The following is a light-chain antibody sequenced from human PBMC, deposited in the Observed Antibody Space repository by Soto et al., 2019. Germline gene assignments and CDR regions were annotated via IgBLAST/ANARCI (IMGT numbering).Light chain of an antibody. J-gene: IGKJ1*01. CDR2: LGS. CDR1: QSLLHSNGYNY. CDR3: MQALHTPRT. V-gene: IGKV2-28*01. Sequence: DIVMTQYPLSLPVTPGEPASISCRSSQSLLHSNGYNYLDWYLQKPGQSPQLLIYLGSNRASGVPDRFSGSGSGTDFTLKISRVEAEDVGVYYCMQALHTPRTFGQGTKVEIK.